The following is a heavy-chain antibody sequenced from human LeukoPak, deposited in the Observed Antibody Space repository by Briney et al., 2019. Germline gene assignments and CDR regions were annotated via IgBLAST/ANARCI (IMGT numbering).Heavy chain of an antibody. D-gene: IGHD1-26*01. CDR3: AKDGSAGWDWYFDL. CDR2: ISGSGGST. V-gene: IGHV3-23*01. Sequence: GGSLRLSCAASGFTLSSYAMSWVRQAPGKGLEWVSAISGSGGSTYYADSVKGRFTISRDNSKNTLYLQMNSLRAEDTAVYYCAKDGSAGWDWYFDLWGRGTLVTVSS. CDR1: GFTLSSYA. J-gene: IGHJ2*01.